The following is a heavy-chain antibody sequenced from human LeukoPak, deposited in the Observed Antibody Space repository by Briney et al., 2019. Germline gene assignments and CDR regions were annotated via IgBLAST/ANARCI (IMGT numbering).Heavy chain of an antibody. J-gene: IGHJ4*02. Sequence: GASVKVSCKASGYTFTSYGITWVRQAPGQGLEWMGWISAYNGNTNYAQKLQGRVTMTTDTSTGTAYMELRSLRSDDTAVYYCARITFGGVIALIFWGQGSLVTVSS. CDR2: ISAYNGNT. D-gene: IGHD3-16*02. CDR1: GYTFTSYG. V-gene: IGHV1-18*01. CDR3: ARITFGGVIALIF.